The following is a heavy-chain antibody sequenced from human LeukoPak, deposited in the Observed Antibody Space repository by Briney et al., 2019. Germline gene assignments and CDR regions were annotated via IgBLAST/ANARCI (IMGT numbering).Heavy chain of an antibody. V-gene: IGHV4-59*01. J-gene: IGHJ3*02. Sequence: SETLSLTCTVSGGSISSYYWSSIRQPPGKGLERIGYIYYSGSTNYNPSLKSRVTISVDTSKNQFSLKLSSVTAADTAVYYCASSMVRGKQGAFDIWGQGTMVTVSS. CDR3: ASSMVRGKQGAFDI. CDR2: IYYSGST. D-gene: IGHD3-10*01. CDR1: GGSISSYY.